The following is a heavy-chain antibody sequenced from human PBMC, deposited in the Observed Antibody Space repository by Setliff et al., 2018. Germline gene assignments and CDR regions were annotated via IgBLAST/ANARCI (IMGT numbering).Heavy chain of an antibody. CDR3: AREDPYDSSGYYRGGMDV. J-gene: IGHJ6*02. CDR1: GFTFSSYG. CDR2: ITRDGSET. V-gene: IGHV3-74*01. D-gene: IGHD3-22*01. Sequence: GGSLRLSCAASGFTFSSYGMHWVRQAPGKGLIWVSRITRDGSETSYADSVKGRFTVSRDNAKNTLYLQMNSLRADDTAVYYCAREDPYDSSGYYRGGMDVWGQGTTVTVSS.